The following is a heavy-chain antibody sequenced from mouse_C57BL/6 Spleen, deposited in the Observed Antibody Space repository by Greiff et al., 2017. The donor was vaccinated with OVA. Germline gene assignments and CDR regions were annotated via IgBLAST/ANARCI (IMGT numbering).Heavy chain of an antibody. Sequence: QVQLQQSDAELVKPGASVKISCKVSGYTFTDHTIHWMKQRPEQGLEWIGYIYPRDGSTKYNEKFKGKATLTADKSSSTAYMQLNSLTSEESAVYFCTRGPTSTNGYYKAMDYWGKGTSEPSPQ. V-gene: IGHV1-78*01. CDR2: IYPRDGST. J-gene: IGHJ4*01. CDR3: TRGPTSTNGYYKAMDY. D-gene: IGHD1-1*01. CDR1: GYTFTDHT.